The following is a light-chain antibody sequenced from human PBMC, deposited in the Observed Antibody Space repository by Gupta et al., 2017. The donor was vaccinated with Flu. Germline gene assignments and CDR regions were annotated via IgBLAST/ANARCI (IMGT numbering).Light chain of an antibody. Sequence: SYALTHTLSVSVAPGQTARITCGGNNIAIKSVHWYQQKPGQAPLLVVYDDSDRPSGIPERFSAFNSGNTATLTISGVEAGDEADYYCQVWDNDSHHHVVFGGGTKLTVL. V-gene: IGLV3-21*02. CDR3: QVWDNDSHHHVV. CDR1: NIAIKS. J-gene: IGLJ2*01. CDR2: DDS.